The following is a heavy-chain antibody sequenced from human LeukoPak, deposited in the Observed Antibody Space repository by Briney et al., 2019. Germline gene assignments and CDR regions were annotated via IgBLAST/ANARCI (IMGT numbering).Heavy chain of an antibody. J-gene: IGHJ5*02. CDR1: GFTFSSYW. CDR2: INHSGST. CDR3: ARGPWVGSTSPEDWFDP. D-gene: IGHD2-2*01. V-gene: IGHV4-34*01. Sequence: PGGSLRLSCAAPGFTFSSYWMNWVRQAPGKGLEWIGEINHSGSTNYNPSLKSRVTISVDTSKNQFSLKLSSVTAADTAVYYCARGPWVGSTSPEDWFDPWGQGTLVTVSS.